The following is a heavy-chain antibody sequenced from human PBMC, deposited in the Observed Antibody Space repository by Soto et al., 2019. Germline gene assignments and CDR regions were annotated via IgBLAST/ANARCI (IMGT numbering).Heavy chain of an antibody. V-gene: IGHV3-48*02. CDR2: ISASNSTI. D-gene: IGHD2-2*01. CDR1: GFTFSLYP. CDR3: ARVGRGFCSSARCYTDGFDL. Sequence: GGSLRLSCAASGFTFSLYPMNWVRQAPGKGLEWLSYISASNSTIYYADSVKGRFTISRDNAKESLDLQMNGLRDDDTAVYYCARVGRGFCSSARCYTDGFDLWGQGTVVT. J-gene: IGHJ3*01.